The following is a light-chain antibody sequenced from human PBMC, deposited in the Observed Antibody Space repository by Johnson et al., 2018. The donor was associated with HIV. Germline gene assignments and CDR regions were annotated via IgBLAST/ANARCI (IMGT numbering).Light chain of an antibody. J-gene: IGLJ1*01. V-gene: IGLV1-51*02. CDR2: ENN. Sequence: QLVLTQPPSVSAAPGQKVTISCSGSSSNIGNNYISWYQHLPGTAPKLLIYENNKRPSGIPDRFSGSKSDTSATLGITGLQTGDEADYYCGTWNSSLSAHDYVFRTGTKVTVL. CDR3: GTWNSSLSAHDYV. CDR1: SSNIGNNY.